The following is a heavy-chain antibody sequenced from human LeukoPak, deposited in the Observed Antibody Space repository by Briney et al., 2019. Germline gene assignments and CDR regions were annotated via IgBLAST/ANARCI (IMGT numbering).Heavy chain of an antibody. D-gene: IGHD3-10*01. CDR1: GGSISSYY. V-gene: IGHV4-4*07. CDR3: AGNYYGSGSYYSEDRY. CDR2: IYTSGST. J-gene: IGHJ4*02. Sequence: PSETLSLTCTVSGGSISSYYWSWIRQPAGKGLEWIGRIYTSGSTNYNPSLTSRVTMSVDTSKNQFSLKLSSVTAADTAVYYCAGNYYGSGSYYSEDRYWGQGTLVTVSS.